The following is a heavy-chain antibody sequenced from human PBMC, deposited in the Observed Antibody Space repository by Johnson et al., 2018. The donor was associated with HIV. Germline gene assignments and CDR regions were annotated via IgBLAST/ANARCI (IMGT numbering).Heavy chain of an antibody. V-gene: IGHV3-30*04. CDR1: GFTFNDYG. CDR2: ISYDGSNK. D-gene: IGHD1-26*01. CDR3: ARLGVGATWHAFDI. Sequence: QVQLVESGGGVVQPGRSLRLSCAASGFTFNDYGMHWVRQAPGKGLEWVAVISYDGSNKYYADSVKGRFTISRDNSKNTLYLQMNSLRAEDTAVYYCARLGVGATWHAFDIWGQGTMVTVSS. J-gene: IGHJ3*02.